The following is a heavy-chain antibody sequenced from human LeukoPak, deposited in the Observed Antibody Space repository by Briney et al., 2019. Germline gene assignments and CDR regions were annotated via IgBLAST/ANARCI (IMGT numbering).Heavy chain of an antibody. V-gene: IGHV3-21*06. CDR3: AKEGASSSFFGYYMDV. J-gene: IGHJ6*03. Sequence: GGSLRLSCAASGFTFTIFGLNWVRQAPGKGPEWVSSISFSSTHIYYADSIQGRFTISRDNAENSLYLQMNSLRAEDTAVYYCAKEGASSSFFGYYMDVWGKGTTVTVSS. D-gene: IGHD6-6*01. CDR2: ISFSSTHI. CDR1: GFTFTIFG.